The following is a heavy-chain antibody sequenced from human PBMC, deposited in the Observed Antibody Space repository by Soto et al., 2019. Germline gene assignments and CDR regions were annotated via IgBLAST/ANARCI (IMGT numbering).Heavy chain of an antibody. D-gene: IGHD5-12*01. CDR2: INHSGST. J-gene: IGHJ4*02. CDR1: GGSFSGYY. CDR3: ARAGNKGDGYKTDY. V-gene: IGHV4-34*01. Sequence: SETLSLTCAVYGGSFSGYYWSWIRQPPGKGLEWVGEINHSGSTNYNPSLKSRVTISVDTSKNQFSLKLSSVTAADTAVYYCARAGNKGDGYKTDYWGQGTLVTVSS.